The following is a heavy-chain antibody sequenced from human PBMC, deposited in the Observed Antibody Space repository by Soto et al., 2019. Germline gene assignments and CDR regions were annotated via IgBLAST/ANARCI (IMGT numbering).Heavy chain of an antibody. V-gene: IGHV5-51*01. J-gene: IGHJ5*02. CDR1: GYSFTSYW. CDR3: ARRVVGATNWFDP. D-gene: IGHD1-26*01. CDR2: IYPGDADT. Sequence: GESLKISCKGSGYSFTSYWIGWVRQMPGKGLEWMGIIYPGDADTRYSRSFQGQVTISADKAISTAYLQWSSLKASDIAMYYCARRVVGATNWFDPWGQGTLVTVSS.